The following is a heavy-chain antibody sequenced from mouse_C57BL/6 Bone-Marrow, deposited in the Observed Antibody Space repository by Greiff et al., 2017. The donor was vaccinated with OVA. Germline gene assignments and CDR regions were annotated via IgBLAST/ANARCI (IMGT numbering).Heavy chain of an antibody. V-gene: IGHV14-2*01. Sequence: VHVKQSGAELVKPGASVKLSCTASGFNIKDYYMHWVKQRTEQGLEWIGRIDPEDGETKYAPKFQGKATITADTSSNTAYLQLSSLTSEDTAVYYCARGYGSRPYFDVWGTGTTVTVSS. D-gene: IGHD1-1*01. CDR1: GFNIKDYY. CDR3: ARGYGSRPYFDV. CDR2: IDPEDGET. J-gene: IGHJ1*03.